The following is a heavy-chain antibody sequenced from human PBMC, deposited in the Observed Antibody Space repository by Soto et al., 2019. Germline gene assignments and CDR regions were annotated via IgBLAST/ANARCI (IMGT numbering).Heavy chain of an antibody. J-gene: IGHJ4*02. CDR2: IKSDGSGT. CDR3: ARGYGYYNDGNGYLGRH. V-gene: IGHV3-74*01. CDR1: GFTFSSYW. D-gene: IGHD3-22*01. Sequence: EVQLVESGGGSVQPGGSLRLSCAASGFTFSSYWMHWVRQAPGKGLVWVSRIKSDGSGTYYADSVKGRLTISRDNAKNTLNMKMNSLRDEKTAVYDWARGYGYYNDGNGYLGRHGGQGTLVTVS.